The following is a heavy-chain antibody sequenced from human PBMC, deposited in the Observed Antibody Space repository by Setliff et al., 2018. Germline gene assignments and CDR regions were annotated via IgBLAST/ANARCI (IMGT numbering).Heavy chain of an antibody. CDR1: GYSISSGDYF. CDR3: AREVGTSTSSDAFDV. J-gene: IGHJ3*01. V-gene: IGHV4-30-4*08. Sequence: SENLSLTCTVSGYSISSGDYFWSWIRQPPGKGLEWIAYIYHSGSAYYNPSLKSRVTMSVDTSKNQFSLHLTSVTAADTAVYYCAREVGTSTSSDAFDVWGQGMMVTVSS. CDR2: IYHSGSA. D-gene: IGHD1-26*01.